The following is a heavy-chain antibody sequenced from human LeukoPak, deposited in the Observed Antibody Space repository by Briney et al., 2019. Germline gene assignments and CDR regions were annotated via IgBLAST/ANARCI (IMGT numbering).Heavy chain of an antibody. CDR1: GGSXSSSSYY. CDR2: IYYSGST. D-gene: IGHD3-22*01. V-gene: IGHV4-39*01. CDR3: ARLSPLLPARGPIDY. J-gene: IGHJ4*02. Sequence: TLXLTCTXSGGSXSSSSYYWGWIRQPPGKGLEWIGSIYYSGSTYYNPSLKSRVTISVDTSKNQFSLKLSSVTAADTAVYYCARLSPLLPARGPIDYWGQGTLVPVSS.